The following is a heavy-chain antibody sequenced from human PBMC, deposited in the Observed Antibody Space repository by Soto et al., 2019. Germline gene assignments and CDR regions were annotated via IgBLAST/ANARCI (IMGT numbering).Heavy chain of an antibody. CDR3: ARGTTTSAFSAMDV. J-gene: IGHJ6*02. Sequence: QPEXSLRLSCAASGCTCSYHDLNWVLQAPGKGLEWVAVISYDGDNKYIAESVKGRFTISRDNSKNTVSLQMNSLRTEDTAMYFCARGTTTSAFSAMDVWGQGTTVTVSS. D-gene: IGHD1-1*01. V-gene: IGHV3-30-3*01. CDR1: GCTCSYHD. CDR2: ISYDGDNK.